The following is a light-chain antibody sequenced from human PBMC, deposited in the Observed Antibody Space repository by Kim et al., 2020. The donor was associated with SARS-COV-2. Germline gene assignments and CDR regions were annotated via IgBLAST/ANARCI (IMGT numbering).Light chain of an antibody. CDR2: AVS. J-gene: IGKJ2*01. CDR1: QRISHY. CDR3: QQGYST. Sequence: DIQLTQSPSSLSASVGDTITLTCRASQRISHYLNWYQQKPGKAPKLLIYAVSSLHTGVPSRFVGSASVTDFTLTISTLQPEDFGTYYCQQGYSTFGQGTKLEI. V-gene: IGKV1-39*01.